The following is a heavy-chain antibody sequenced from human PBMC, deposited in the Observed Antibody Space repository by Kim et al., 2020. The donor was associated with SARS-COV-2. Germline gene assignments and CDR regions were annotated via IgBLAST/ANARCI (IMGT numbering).Heavy chain of an antibody. J-gene: IGHJ4*02. D-gene: IGHD3-16*02. CDR2: ISGSGGST. CDR3: AIIPTPYDYIWGSYRYHNPLSDY. CDR1: GFTFSSYA. Sequence: GGSLRLSCAASGFTFSSYAMSWVRQAPGKGLEWVSAISGSGGSTYYADSVKGRFTISRDNSKNTLYLQMNSLRAEDTAVYYCAIIPTPYDYIWGSYRYHNPLSDYWGQGTLVTVSS. V-gene: IGHV3-23*01.